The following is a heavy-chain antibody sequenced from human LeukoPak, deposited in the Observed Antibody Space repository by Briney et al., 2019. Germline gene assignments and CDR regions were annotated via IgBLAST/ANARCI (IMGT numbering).Heavy chain of an antibody. CDR3: SRGGPLAGYSYDY. CDR1: GFTFSNYD. CDR2: LHTAGDT. V-gene: IGHV3-13*01. D-gene: IGHD3-22*01. Sequence: GGSPRLSCAVSGFTFSNYDMHWVRQATGKGLEWVSALHTAGDTHYSGSVRGRFTISRDNAKNSLYLQMNSLRAGDTAVYYCSRGGPLAGYSYDYWGQGTLVTVSS. J-gene: IGHJ4*02.